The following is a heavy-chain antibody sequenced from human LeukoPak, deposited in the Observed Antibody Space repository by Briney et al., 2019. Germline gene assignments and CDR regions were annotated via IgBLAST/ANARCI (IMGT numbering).Heavy chain of an antibody. CDR1: GFTYSSYG. V-gene: IGHV3-33*01. CDR3: ARDMGYSGYDLGLSPIDY. Sequence: GGSLRLSCAASGFTYSSYGMHWVRQAPGKGLEWVAVIWYDGSNKYYADSVKGRFTISRDNSKNTLYLQMNSLRAEDTAVYYCARDMGYSGYDLGLSPIDYWGQGTLVTVSS. CDR2: IWYDGSNK. J-gene: IGHJ4*02. D-gene: IGHD5-12*01.